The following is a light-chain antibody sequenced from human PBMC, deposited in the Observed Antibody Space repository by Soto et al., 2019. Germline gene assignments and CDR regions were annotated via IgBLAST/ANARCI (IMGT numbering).Light chain of an antibody. CDR2: KAS. CDR1: QSIRSW. Sequence: DIQMTQSPSTLSASVGDRITITCRASQSIRSWLAWYQQKPGKAPKVLIYKASSLESGVPSRFSGSGSGTEFTLTISSLQPDDFATYYCQQYKTYWSFGQGTKVEIK. CDR3: QQYKTYWS. J-gene: IGKJ1*01. V-gene: IGKV1-5*03.